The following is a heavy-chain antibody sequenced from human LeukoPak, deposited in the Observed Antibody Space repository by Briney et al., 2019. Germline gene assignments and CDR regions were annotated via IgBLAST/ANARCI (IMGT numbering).Heavy chain of an antibody. V-gene: IGHV4-39*02. D-gene: IGHD3-16*02. CDR2: SYYTGTT. CDR3: AREGSYHYFDY. J-gene: IGHJ4*02. Sequence: SETLSLTCTVSEGSISSGTYYWGWIRQPPGKGLEWIGTSYYTGTTYYNPSLRSRVTISVDTSKNQFSLKLRSVTAADTAVYYCAREGSYHYFDYWGQGTLVTVSS. CDR1: EGSISSGTYY.